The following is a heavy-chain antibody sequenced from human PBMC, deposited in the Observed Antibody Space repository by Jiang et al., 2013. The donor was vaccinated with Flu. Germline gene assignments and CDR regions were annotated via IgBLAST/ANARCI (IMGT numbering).Heavy chain of an antibody. Sequence: GLVKPSETLSLTCTVSGGSVDRNNFYWSWIRQPPGKELDWIGYIHYSGSTSYNPSLQSRVTVSVDTSKNQFSLRLSSVTAADTAVYYCAGAGFDFWSGYYKLPPQISTWGQGTLVTVSS. CDR2: IHYSGST. CDR1: GGSVDRNNFY. CDR3: AGAGFDFWSGYYKLPPQIST. V-gene: IGHV4-61*01. D-gene: IGHD3-3*01. J-gene: IGHJ4*02.